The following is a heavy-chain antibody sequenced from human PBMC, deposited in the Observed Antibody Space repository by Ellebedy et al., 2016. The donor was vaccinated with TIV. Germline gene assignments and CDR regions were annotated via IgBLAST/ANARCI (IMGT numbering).Heavy chain of an antibody. V-gene: IGHV3-33*08. D-gene: IGHD2-21*02. CDR3: SRGQHIVVVTAHSFDY. J-gene: IGHJ4*02. Sequence: PGGSLRLSCAASGFTFSSYGMHWVRQAPGKGLVWVAVIWCDGSNKYYADSVKGRFTISRDNSKNTLYLQMNSLRAEETAVYYCSRGQHIVVVTAHSFDYWGQGTLVTVSS. CDR2: IWCDGSNK. CDR1: GFTFSSYG.